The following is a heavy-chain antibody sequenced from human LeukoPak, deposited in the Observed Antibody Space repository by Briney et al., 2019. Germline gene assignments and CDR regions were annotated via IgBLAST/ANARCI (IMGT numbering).Heavy chain of an antibody. CDR1: GASITSYY. D-gene: IGHD1-26*01. CDR2: IYYSGST. Sequence: SETLSLTCTVSGASITSYYWSWIRQPPGKGLEWIGYIYYSGSTTYKPSLKSRVTISVDTSKNQFSLELSSATAADTAVYYCARLSIVGATNFDYWGQGTLVTVSS. CDR3: ARLSIVGATNFDY. J-gene: IGHJ4*02. V-gene: IGHV4-59*08.